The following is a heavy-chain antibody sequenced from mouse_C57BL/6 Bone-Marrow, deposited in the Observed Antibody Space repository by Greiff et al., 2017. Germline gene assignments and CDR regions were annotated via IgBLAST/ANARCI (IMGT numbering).Heavy chain of an antibody. CDR3: ARVYYYAMDY. V-gene: IGHV5-4*03. J-gene: IGHJ4*01. CDR1: GFTFSSYA. Sequence: VMLVESGGGLVKPGGSLKLSCAASGFTFSSYAMSWVRQTPEKRLEWVATISDGGSYTYYPDNVKGRFTISRDNAKNNLYLQMSHLKSEDTAMDYCARVYYYAMDYWGQGTSVTVSS. CDR2: ISDGGSYT.